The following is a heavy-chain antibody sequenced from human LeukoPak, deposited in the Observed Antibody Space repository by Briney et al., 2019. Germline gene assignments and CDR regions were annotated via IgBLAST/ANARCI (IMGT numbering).Heavy chain of an antibody. Sequence: SETLSLTCTVSGGSISSYYWSWIRQPPGKGLEWIGYIYYSGSTNYNPSLKSRVTIPVDTSKNQFSLKLSSVTAADTAVYYCARAEEYYDFWSGYYTDWGQGTLVTVSS. J-gene: IGHJ4*02. D-gene: IGHD3-3*01. CDR1: GGSISSYY. CDR2: IYYSGST. V-gene: IGHV4-59*01. CDR3: ARAEEYYDFWSGYYTD.